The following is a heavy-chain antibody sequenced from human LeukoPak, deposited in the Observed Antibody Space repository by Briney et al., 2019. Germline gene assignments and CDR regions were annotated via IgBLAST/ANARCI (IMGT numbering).Heavy chain of an antibody. Sequence: ASVKVSCKASGYTFTSCYMHWVRQAPGQGLEWMGIINLSGGSTSYAQKFLGRVIMTRDTSTSTVYMELSSLRSEDTAVYYCARDYEASSGGYYYFDYWGQGTLVTVSS. CDR2: INLSGGST. D-gene: IGHD3-16*01. CDR1: GYTFTSCY. V-gene: IGHV1-46*01. CDR3: ARDYEASSGGYYYFDY. J-gene: IGHJ4*02.